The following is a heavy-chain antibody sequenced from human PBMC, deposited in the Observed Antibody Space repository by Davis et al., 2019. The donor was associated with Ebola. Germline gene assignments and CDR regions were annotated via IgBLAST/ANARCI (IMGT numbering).Heavy chain of an antibody. D-gene: IGHD3-10*01. CDR1: GYTFTSYG. J-gene: IGHJ6*02. CDR2: ISTYNGNT. Sequence: AASVKVSCKASGYTFTSYGISWVRQAPGQGLEWMGWISTYNGNTNYAQKLQGRVTMTTDTSTSTAYMELRSLRSDDTAVYYCARDGLWFGELLETFYGMDVWGQGTTVTASS. CDR3: ARDGLWFGELLETFYGMDV. V-gene: IGHV1-18*04.